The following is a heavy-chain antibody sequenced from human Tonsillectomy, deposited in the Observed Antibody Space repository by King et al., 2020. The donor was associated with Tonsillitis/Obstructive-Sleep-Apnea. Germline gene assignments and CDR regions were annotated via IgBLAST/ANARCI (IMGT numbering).Heavy chain of an antibody. Sequence: QLQESGPGLVKPSETLSLTCTVSGGSISSSSYYWGWIRQPPGKGLEWIGSIYYSGSTYYNPSLKSRVTISVDTSKNQFSLTLSSVTAADTAVYYCARTMVQGVFDYWGQGTLVTVSS. V-gene: IGHV4-39*01. CDR3: ARTMVQGVFDY. J-gene: IGHJ4*02. CDR2: IYYSGST. CDR1: GGSISSSSYY. D-gene: IGHD3-10*01.